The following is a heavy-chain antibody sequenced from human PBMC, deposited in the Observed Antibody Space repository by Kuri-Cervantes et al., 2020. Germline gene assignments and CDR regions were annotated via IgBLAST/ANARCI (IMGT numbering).Heavy chain of an antibody. D-gene: IGHD3-10*01. Sequence: GGSLRLSCAASGFTFSSYAMHWVRQAPGKGLEWVAVISYDGSNKYYADSVKGRFTISRDNSKNTLYLQMNSLRAEDTAVYYCARDRRMVRGVIINGHNWFDPWGQGTLVTVSS. CDR2: ISYDGSNK. V-gene: IGHV3-30-3*01. CDR3: ARDRRMVRGVIINGHNWFDP. CDR1: GFTFSSYA. J-gene: IGHJ5*02.